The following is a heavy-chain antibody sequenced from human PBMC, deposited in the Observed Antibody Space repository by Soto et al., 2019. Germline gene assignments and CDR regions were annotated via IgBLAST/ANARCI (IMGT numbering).Heavy chain of an antibody. Sequence: GGSLRLSCAASGFTFSSYSMNWVRQAPGKGLEWVSYISSSSSTIYYADSVKGRFTISRDNAKNSLYLQMNSLRAEDTALYYCAKDKARYYDSSGYYYVGAFDIWGQGTMVTVSS. CDR3: AKDKARYYDSSGYYYVGAFDI. CDR1: GFTFSSYS. J-gene: IGHJ3*02. V-gene: IGHV3-48*01. D-gene: IGHD3-22*01. CDR2: ISSSSSTI.